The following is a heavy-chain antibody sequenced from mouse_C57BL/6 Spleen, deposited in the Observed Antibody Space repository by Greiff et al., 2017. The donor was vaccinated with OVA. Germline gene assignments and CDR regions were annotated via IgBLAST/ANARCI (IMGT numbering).Heavy chain of an antibody. V-gene: IGHV7-3*01. Sequence: EVKLQESGGGLVQPGGSLSLSCAASGFTFTDYYMSWVRQPPGKALEWLGFIRNKANGYTTEYSASVKGRFTISRDNSQSILYLQMNALRAEDIATYYSARYHGGLAYWGQGTLVTVSA. CDR1: GFTFTDYY. J-gene: IGHJ3*01. CDR2: IRNKANGYTT. CDR3: ARYHGGLAY.